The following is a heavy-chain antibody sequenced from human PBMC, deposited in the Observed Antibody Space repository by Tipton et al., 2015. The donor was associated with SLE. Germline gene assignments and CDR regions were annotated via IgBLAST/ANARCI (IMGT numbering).Heavy chain of an antibody. D-gene: IGHD3-3*01. Sequence: TLSLTCAIYGGSFSDYFWTWIRQAPGKGLEWIGETSHSGRSIYNPSLKSRVTISVDTSKNQFSLKLSSVTAADTAVYYCARGDFWSGRGRYFDYWGQGTLVTVSS. CDR1: GGSFSDYF. J-gene: IGHJ4*02. CDR2: TSHSGRS. V-gene: IGHV4-34*01. CDR3: ARGDFWSGRGRYFDY.